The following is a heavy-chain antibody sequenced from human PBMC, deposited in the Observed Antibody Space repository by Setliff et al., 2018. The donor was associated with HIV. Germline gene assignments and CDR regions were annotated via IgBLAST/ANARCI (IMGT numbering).Heavy chain of an antibody. V-gene: IGHV4-34*01. D-gene: IGHD2-15*01. J-gene: IGHJ5*02. Sequence: SETLSLTCAVYSGSFSGYSWTWIRQPPGKGLEWIGEISHSGSTTYNPSLKSRVTISVDTSKNQFSLKLTSVTAADTAVYYCAGGPGYCSGGTCYPGGWFDPWGQGTLVTVS. CDR3: AGGPGYCSGGTCYPGGWFDP. CDR1: SGSFSGYS. CDR2: ISHSGST.